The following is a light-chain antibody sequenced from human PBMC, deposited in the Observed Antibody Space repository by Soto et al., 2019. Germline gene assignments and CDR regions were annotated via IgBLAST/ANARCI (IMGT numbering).Light chain of an antibody. V-gene: IGLV2-14*01. CDR3: SSYTTSNTRQIV. J-gene: IGLJ1*01. CDR2: DVS. CDR1: SSDVGGYNY. Sequence: QSALTQPASVSGSPGQSITISCTGTSSDVGGYNYVSWYQQHPGKAPKFMIYDVSNRPSGVSNRFSGSKSGNTASLTISGLQADDEADYCCSSYTTSNTRQIVFGTGTKLTVL.